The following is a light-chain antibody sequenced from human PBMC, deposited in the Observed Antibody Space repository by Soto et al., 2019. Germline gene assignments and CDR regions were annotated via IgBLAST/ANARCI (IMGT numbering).Light chain of an antibody. CDR1: QSLSGY. Sequence: EIVLTQSPATLSLSLGERATLSCRASQSLSGYLAWYQQRPGQAPRLLIYDASHRATGIPARFTGSGSGTDFTLIMSRLEPADSSVYYCQDRGNWPIFTFGGGTEVDIK. V-gene: IGKV3-11*01. J-gene: IGKJ4*01. CDR2: DAS. CDR3: QDRGNWPIFT.